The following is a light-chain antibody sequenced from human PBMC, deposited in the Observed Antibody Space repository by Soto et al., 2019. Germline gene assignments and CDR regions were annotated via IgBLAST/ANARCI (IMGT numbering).Light chain of an antibody. V-gene: IGLV2-14*01. J-gene: IGLJ1*01. CDR1: SSDIGGYDY. CDR2: EVR. Sequence: QSALTQPASVSGSPGQSITISCTGTSSDIGGYDYVSWYQQRPGKAPKLMIYEVRYRPSGVSNRFSGSKSGNTASLTISGTQAQEQALSSSCSYTRTSNHYFFGSGTKVTV. CDR3: CSYTRTSNHYF.